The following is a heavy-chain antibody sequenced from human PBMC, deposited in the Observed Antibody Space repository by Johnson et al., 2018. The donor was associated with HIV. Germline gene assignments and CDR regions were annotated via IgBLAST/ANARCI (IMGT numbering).Heavy chain of an antibody. D-gene: IGHD1-26*01. CDR3: AREGAWEVRAGALDI. CDR1: GITVSSSY. CDR2: IYSGGNT. J-gene: IGHJ3*02. Sequence: MLLVESGGGLVQPGGSLRLSCAASGITVSSSYMSWVRQAPGKGLEWVSVIYSGGNTYYADSVRGRFTISRDNSKNTLYLQMNSLRAEDTAVYHCAREGAWEVRAGALDIWGQWTTVTVSS. V-gene: IGHV3-66*01.